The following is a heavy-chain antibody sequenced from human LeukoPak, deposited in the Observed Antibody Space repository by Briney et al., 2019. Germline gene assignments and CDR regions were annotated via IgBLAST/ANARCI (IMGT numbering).Heavy chain of an antibody. CDR1: GGSISSYY. Sequence: SETLSLTCTVSGGSISSYYWSWIRQPPGQGLEWIGYIYYSGSTNYNPSLKSRVTISVDTSKNQFSLKLSSVTAADTAVYYCAREYSGYVGGFDYWGQGTLVTVSS. CDR2: IYYSGST. J-gene: IGHJ4*02. CDR3: AREYSGYVGGFDY. D-gene: IGHD5-12*01. V-gene: IGHV4-59*01.